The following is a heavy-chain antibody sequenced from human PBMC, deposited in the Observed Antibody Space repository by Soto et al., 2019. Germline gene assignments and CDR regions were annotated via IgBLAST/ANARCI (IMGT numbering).Heavy chain of an antibody. CDR1: GFIFSSYA. V-gene: IGHV3-23*01. Sequence: GGSLRLSCAASGFIFSSYAMSWVRQAPGKGLEWVAVISGSGGGTFYADSVRGRFIISRDNSNNTLYLQMNSLGAEDTAIYYCAKGGYTGHDTPIFYYYHGMDVWGQGTTVTVSS. CDR2: ISGSGGGT. J-gene: IGHJ6*02. CDR3: AKGGYTGHDTPIFYYYHGMDV. D-gene: IGHD3-16*02.